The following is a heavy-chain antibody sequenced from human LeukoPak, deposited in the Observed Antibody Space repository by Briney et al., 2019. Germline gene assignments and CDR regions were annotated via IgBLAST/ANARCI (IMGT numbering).Heavy chain of an antibody. Sequence: GGSLRLSCAASGFTFSSYWMSWVRQAPGKGLEWVANIKQDGSEKYYVDSVKGRFTISRDNFKNTLYLQMNSLRAEDTAVYYCAKTRIVCTSVSCPGGGFDYWGHGTLVTVSS. J-gene: IGHJ4*01. CDR2: IKQDGSEK. D-gene: IGHD2-2*01. V-gene: IGHV3-7*03. CDR1: GFTFSSYW. CDR3: AKTRIVCTSVSCPGGGFDY.